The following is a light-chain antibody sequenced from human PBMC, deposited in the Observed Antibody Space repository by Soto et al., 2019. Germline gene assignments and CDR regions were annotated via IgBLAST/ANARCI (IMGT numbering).Light chain of an antibody. V-gene: IGLV2-23*01. J-gene: IGLJ1*01. CDR3: CSYVGATTYV. CDR2: EGV. CDR1: SSNIGGYNI. Sequence: QSALTQPASVSGSPGQSITISCSGTSSNIGGYNIVSWYQQHPGKAPKVIIYEGVKRPSGVSDRFSGSTSGVTASLTISGLQAEDEAEYYSCSYVGATTYVFGSGTKLTVL.